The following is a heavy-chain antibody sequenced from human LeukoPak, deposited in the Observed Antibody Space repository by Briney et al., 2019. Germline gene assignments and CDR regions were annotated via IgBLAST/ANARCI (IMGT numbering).Heavy chain of an antibody. V-gene: IGHV4-34*01. CDR1: GGSFSGYY. CDR3: ARAAATLTFRYYYMDV. CDR2: INHSGSI. D-gene: IGHD2-15*01. Sequence: PSETLSLTCAVYGGSFSGYYWSWIRQPPGKGLEWIGEINHSGSINYNPSLKSRVTISVDTSKNQFSLKLSSVTAADTAVYYCARAAATLTFRYYYMDVWGKGTTVTVSS. J-gene: IGHJ6*03.